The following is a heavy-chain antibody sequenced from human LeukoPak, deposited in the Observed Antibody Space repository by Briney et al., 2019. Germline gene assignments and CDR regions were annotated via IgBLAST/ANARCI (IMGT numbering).Heavy chain of an antibody. J-gene: IGHJ4*02. D-gene: IGHD2-15*01. CDR1: GFTFSSYW. CDR3: ARVGFSDEGFDH. CDR2: IKPDGSQE. V-gene: IGHV3-7*01. Sequence: PGGSLRLSCAGSGFTFSSYWMTWVRQAPGKGLEWMANIKPDGSQENYVDSAKGRFTISRDNAKESVFLQMNSLRAEDTAVYYCARVGFSDEGFDHWGQGTLVTVSS.